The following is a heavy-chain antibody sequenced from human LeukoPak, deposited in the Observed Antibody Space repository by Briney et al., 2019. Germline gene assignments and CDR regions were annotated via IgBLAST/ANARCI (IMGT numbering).Heavy chain of an antibody. CDR3: AKSYGSGIIYYYMDV. CDR1: GFTFSSYG. J-gene: IGHJ6*03. V-gene: IGHV3-23*01. D-gene: IGHD3-10*01. Sequence: GGSLRLSCAASGFTFSSYGMGWVRQAPGKGLEWVSAISGSGGSTYYADSVKGRFTISRDNSKNTLYLQMNSLRAEDTAVYYCAKSYGSGIIYYYMDVWGKGTTVTISS. CDR2: ISGSGGST.